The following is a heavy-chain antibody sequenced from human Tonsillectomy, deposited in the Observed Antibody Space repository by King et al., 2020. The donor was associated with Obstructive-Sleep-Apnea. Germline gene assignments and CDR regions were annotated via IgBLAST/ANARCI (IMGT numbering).Heavy chain of an antibody. J-gene: IGHJ4*02. V-gene: IGHV3-7*03. Sequence: VQLVESGGGLVQPGGSLRLSCAASGFTISTYWMSWVRQAPGKGLEWVANINQDGSQKYYADSLKGRFTISRENAKKSLFLQINSLRAEDTAVYYCARHVWFGEYFCFDHWGQGTLVTVSS. CDR1: GFTISTYW. CDR2: INQDGSQK. CDR3: ARHVWFGEYFCFDH. D-gene: IGHD3-10*01.